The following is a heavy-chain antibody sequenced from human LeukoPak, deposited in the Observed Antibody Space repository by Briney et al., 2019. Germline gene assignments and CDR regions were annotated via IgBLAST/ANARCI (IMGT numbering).Heavy chain of an antibody. D-gene: IGHD3-16*01. Sequence: GGSLGLSCVASGLPIADFAMHWVRRAPGKGLEWVSLISGDGVSTFYADSVKGRFSISRDNSKNSLYLEMNSLRTEDAAMYYCAKESGKFDDWGQVTLVAVSS. V-gene: IGHV3-43*02. CDR3: AKESGKFDD. J-gene: IGHJ4*02. CDR1: GLPIADFA. CDR2: ISGDGVST.